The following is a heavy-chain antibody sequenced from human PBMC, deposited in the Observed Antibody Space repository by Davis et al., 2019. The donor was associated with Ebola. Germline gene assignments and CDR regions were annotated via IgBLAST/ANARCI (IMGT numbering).Heavy chain of an antibody. Sequence: GGSLRLSCAASGFTFDDYGMTWVRQVPGKGLEWVSGISWNGDIVRYADSVKGRFTISRDNAKNSLYLQMNSLRAEDTAFYYCARRVYDSSGYYFFDYWGQGTLVTVSS. CDR2: ISWNGDIV. V-gene: IGHV3-20*04. J-gene: IGHJ4*02. CDR1: GFTFDDYG. D-gene: IGHD3-22*01. CDR3: ARRVYDSSGYYFFDY.